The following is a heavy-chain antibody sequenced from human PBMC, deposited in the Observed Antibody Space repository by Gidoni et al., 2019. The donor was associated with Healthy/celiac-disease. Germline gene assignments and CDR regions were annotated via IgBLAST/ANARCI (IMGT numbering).Heavy chain of an antibody. V-gene: IGHV1-2*02. J-gene: IGHJ4*02. CDR2: INPNNGGT. D-gene: IGHD3-22*01. CDR3: ARGGARQVWLSYYFDY. Sequence: QVQLVQSGSEVKKPGASVKASCKASGYTFIGYYIHWLRQAPGQGLEWMGWINPNNGGTNYVQKFQGRVTMTRDTSISTAYMELSGLSSDDTAVFYCARGGARQVWLSYYFDYWGQGSLVTVSS. CDR1: GYTFIGYY.